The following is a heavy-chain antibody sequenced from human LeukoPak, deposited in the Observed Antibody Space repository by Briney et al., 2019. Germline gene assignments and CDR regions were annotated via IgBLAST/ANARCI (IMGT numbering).Heavy chain of an antibody. CDR2: VSSDGRDT. V-gene: IGHV3-74*03. D-gene: IGHD2-15*01. CDR1: GFTFRRYR. CDR3: ARDQLNCSGGICYFEY. Sequence: PGGSLRLSCASSGFTFRRYRMICVRQAPGKGLVWVSRVSSDGRDTTSADSVKGRFSISRDNAKNTLYLQMNGLRTEDTAVYYCARDQLNCSGGICYFEYWGQGTLVTVSS. J-gene: IGHJ4*02.